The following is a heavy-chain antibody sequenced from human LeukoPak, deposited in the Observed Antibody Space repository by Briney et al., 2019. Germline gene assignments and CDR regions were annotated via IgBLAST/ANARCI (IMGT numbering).Heavy chain of an antibody. CDR3: AGQKLGYCSGGSCPLLGY. V-gene: IGHV1-69*05. CDR2: IIPIFGTA. D-gene: IGHD2-15*01. Sequence: SVKVSCKASGGTFSSYAISWVRQAPGQGLEWMGRIIPIFGTANYAQKFQGRVTITTDESTSTAYMELSSLRSEDTAVYYCAGQKLGYCSGGSCPLLGYWGRGTLVTVSS. J-gene: IGHJ4*02. CDR1: GGTFSSYA.